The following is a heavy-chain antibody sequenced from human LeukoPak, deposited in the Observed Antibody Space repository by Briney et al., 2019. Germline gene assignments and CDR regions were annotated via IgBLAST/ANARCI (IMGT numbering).Heavy chain of an antibody. Sequence: QAGGSLRLSCAASGFTVSTNSMTWVRQAPGKGLEWVSLINSGDSTYYADSVKGRFTISRDKSKNTLNLQMNSLRAEDTAMYYCARGTSSGYFQLYFDYWGQGTLVTVSS. V-gene: IGHV3-53*01. J-gene: IGHJ4*02. CDR2: INSGDST. CDR3: ARGTSSGYFQLYFDY. CDR1: GFTVSTNS. D-gene: IGHD3-22*01.